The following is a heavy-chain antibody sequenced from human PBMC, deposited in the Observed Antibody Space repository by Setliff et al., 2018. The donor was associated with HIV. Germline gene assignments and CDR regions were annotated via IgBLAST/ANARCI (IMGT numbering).Heavy chain of an antibody. CDR2: MNPDSGNT. CDR1: GYTFINYD. J-gene: IGHJ4*02. Sequence: GASVKVSCKASGYTFINYDIYWVRQTTGQGLEWMGWMNPDSGNTGYAQKFQGRVTMTRNTSISTAYMDLSSLRSDDTAVYYCAREVAATLFDYWGQGTLVTVSS. D-gene: IGHD5-12*01. V-gene: IGHV1-8*02. CDR3: AREVAATLFDY.